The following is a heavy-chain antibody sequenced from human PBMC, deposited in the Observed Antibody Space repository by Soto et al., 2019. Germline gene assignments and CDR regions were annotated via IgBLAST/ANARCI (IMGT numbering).Heavy chain of an antibody. Sequence: QVQLQESGPGLVKPSQTLSLTCTVSGGSISSGGYYWSWIRQHPGKGLEWIGYIYYSGSTYYNPSLKSRVTISVDTSKNQFSLKLSSVTAADTAVYYCARERRITKTPWYYYYGMDVWGQGTTVTVSS. D-gene: IGHD1-20*01. J-gene: IGHJ6*02. CDR3: ARERRITKTPWYYYYGMDV. V-gene: IGHV4-31*03. CDR2: IYYSGST. CDR1: GGSISSGGYY.